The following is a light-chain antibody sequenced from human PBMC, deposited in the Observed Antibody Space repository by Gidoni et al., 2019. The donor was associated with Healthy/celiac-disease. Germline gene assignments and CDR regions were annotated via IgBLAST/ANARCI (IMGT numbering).Light chain of an antibody. CDR2: AAS. CDR1: QSISSY. CDR3: QQSYSTPQT. Sequence: DNQTTQYPSSMSASVGDSVNITCRASQSISSYLHWYQQKPGKAPKLLIYAASSLQSGVPSRFSGSGSGTDFTLTISSLQPEDFATYYCQQSYSTPQTFGQGTKVEIK. J-gene: IGKJ1*01. V-gene: IGKV1-39*01.